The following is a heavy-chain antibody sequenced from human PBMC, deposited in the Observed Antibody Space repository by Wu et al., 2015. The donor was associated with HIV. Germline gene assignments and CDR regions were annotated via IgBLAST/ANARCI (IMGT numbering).Heavy chain of an antibody. CDR1: GYTFTSYY. CDR3: AREYYYDSIGYYYEDL. D-gene: IGHD3-22*01. CDR2: INPSGSST. V-gene: IGHV1-46*01. Sequence: QVQLVQSGAEVKKPGASVKVSCKAAGYTFTSYYMHWVRQAPGQGLEWMGIINPSGSSTNYAQKFQGRVTMTRDMSTSTAYMELRTLRSDDTAVYYCAREYYYDSIGYYYEDLWGQGTLVTVSS. J-gene: IGHJ4*02.